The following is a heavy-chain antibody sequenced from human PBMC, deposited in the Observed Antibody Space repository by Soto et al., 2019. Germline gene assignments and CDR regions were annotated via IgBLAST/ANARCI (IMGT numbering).Heavy chain of an antibody. V-gene: IGHV3-48*03. Sequence: VGSMRLSCAASGFHFSSYDMNWVRQAPGGGMEWMAFISGTGCTTYYADSAWPRFTICRDNSQRALFLQLDSLTVDGSGINFCARGGGYWGQGFPFTASS. CDR1: GFHFSSYD. CDR2: ISGTGCTT. J-gene: IGHJ4*02. CDR3: ARGGGY. D-gene: IGHD2-15*01.